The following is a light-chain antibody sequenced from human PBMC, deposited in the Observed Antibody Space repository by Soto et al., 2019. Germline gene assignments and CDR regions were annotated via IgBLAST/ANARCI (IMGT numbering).Light chain of an antibody. V-gene: IGKV3-15*01. J-gene: IGKJ1*01. CDR3: QQYYNWPRT. Sequence: EIVMTQAPGTLSLSPGDTATLSCRSRQSLGSDLAWYQQKPRQAPRLLIFGAAARPTGTPARISGSGSGTEFTLTISSLRSEDFAVYFCQQYYNWPRTFGQGTKVDIK. CDR1: QSLGSD. CDR2: GAA.